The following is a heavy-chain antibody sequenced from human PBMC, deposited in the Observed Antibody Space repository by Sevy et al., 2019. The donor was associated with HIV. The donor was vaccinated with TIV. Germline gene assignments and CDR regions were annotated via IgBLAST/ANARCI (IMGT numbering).Heavy chain of an antibody. CDR1: GFTFSKYS. J-gene: IGHJ4*02. V-gene: IGHV3-23*01. CDR3: AREGCTKPHDY. Sequence: GGSLRLCCAASGFTFSKYSMSWIRQTPGKGLEWVSTFSFGCGKINYADSVKGRFTISRDDSRNTFYLQMNSLRAEDTAIYYCAREGCTKPHDYWGQGTVVTVSS. D-gene: IGHD2-8*01. CDR2: FSFGCGKI.